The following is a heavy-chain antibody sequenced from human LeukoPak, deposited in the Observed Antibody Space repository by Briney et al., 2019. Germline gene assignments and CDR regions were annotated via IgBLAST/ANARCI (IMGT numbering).Heavy chain of an antibody. CDR2: ISGSGGST. CDR3: AKDPHGEWLLSVYFDY. V-gene: IGHV3-23*01. D-gene: IGHD3-3*01. J-gene: IGHJ4*02. Sequence: GGSLRLSCAASGFTFSSYAMSWVRQAPGKGLEWVSAISGSGGSTYYADSVKGRFTSYRDNSKNTLYLQMNSLRAEDTAVYYCAKDPHGEWLLSVYFDYWGQGTLVTVSS. CDR1: GFTFSSYA.